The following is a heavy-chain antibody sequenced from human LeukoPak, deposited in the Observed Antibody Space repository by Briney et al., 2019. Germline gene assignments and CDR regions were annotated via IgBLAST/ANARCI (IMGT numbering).Heavy chain of an antibody. D-gene: IGHD6-13*01. CDR3: ARDRRAAAGIAESDY. J-gene: IGHJ4*02. CDR2: ISYDGSNK. V-gene: IGHV3-30*04. Sequence: GGSLRPSCAASGFTFSSYAMHWVRQAPGKGLEWVAVISYDGSNKYYADSVKGRFTISRDNSKNTLYLQMNSLRAEDTAVYYCARDRRAAAGIAESDYWGQGTLVTVSS. CDR1: GFTFSSYA.